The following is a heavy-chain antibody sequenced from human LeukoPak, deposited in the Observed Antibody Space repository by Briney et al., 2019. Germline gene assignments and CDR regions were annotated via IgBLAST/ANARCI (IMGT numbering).Heavy chain of an antibody. CDR2: MNPNSGNT. J-gene: IGHJ5*02. CDR3: ARVWWAAAGHNWFDP. Sequence: GASVKVSCKASGDTFTSYDINWVRQATGQGLEWIGWMNPNSGNTGYAQKFQGRVTMTRNTSISTAYMELSSLRSEDTAVYYCARVWWAAAGHNWFDPWGQGTLVTVSS. D-gene: IGHD6-13*01. V-gene: IGHV1-8*01. CDR1: GDTFTSYD.